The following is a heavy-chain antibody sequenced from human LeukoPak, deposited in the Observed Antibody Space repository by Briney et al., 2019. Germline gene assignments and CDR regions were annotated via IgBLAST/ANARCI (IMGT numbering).Heavy chain of an antibody. D-gene: IGHD2-8*02. CDR1: GGSINSSSFF. Sequence: PSETLSLTCTVSGGSINSSSFFWGWIRQPPGKGLEWIGSMHYTGNNYYNPSVTSRATISLDTSKNKVSLTLRSVTAADTAVYYCAGDSTGLFFDYWGQGTLITASS. J-gene: IGHJ4*02. CDR2: MHYTGNN. V-gene: IGHV4-39*02. CDR3: AGDSTGLFFDY.